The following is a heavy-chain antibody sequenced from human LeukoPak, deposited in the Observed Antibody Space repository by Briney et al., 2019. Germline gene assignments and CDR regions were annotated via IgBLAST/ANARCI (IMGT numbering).Heavy chain of an antibody. V-gene: IGHV3-23*01. D-gene: IGHD3-16*01. Sequence: GGSLRLSCAASGFTFGTYAMSWVRQAPGKGLEWISAISGSGGSTYYADSVKGRFTISRDNSKNTLYLQMDSLRADDTAIYYCARNQQLGGHSYYYYGMDVWGQGTTVTVSS. CDR3: ARNQQLGGHSYYYYGMDV. CDR2: ISGSGGST. J-gene: IGHJ6*02. CDR1: GFTFGTYA.